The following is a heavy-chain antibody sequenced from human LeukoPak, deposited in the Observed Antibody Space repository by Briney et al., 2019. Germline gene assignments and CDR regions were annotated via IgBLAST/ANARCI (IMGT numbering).Heavy chain of an antibody. J-gene: IGHJ5*02. V-gene: IGHV4-39*01. CDR1: GDSVSSSDYY. Sequence: SETLSLTCTVSGDSVSSSDYYWGWIRQPPGKGLEWIGSIYYSGSTYYNPSLKSRVTISVDTSKNQFSLKLSSVTAADTAVYYCAGYSSGWSVNWFDPWGQGTLVTVSS. CDR3: AGYSSGWSVNWFDP. CDR2: IYYSGST. D-gene: IGHD6-19*01.